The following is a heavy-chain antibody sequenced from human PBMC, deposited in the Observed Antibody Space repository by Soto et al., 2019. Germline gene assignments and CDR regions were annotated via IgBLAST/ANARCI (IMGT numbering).Heavy chain of an antibody. D-gene: IGHD3-10*01. CDR1: GGSISSYY. J-gene: IGHJ5*02. V-gene: IGHV4-59*01. CDR2: IYYSGST. CDR3: ARAKYYRDSGSHFFFAP. Sequence: SETLSLTCTVSGGSISSYYWSWIRQPPGKGLEWIGYIYYSGSTNYNPSLKSRLSMSVDTSKNQFSLKVTSVTAADTAIYYCARAKYYRDSGSHFFFAPWGQGTLVTVSS.